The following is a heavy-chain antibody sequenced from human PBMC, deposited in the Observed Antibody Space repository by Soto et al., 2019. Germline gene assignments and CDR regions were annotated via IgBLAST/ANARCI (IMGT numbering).Heavy chain of an antibody. Sequence: GGSLRLSCAASGFTFSNAWMNWVRQAPGKGLEWAGVIKSKNDGGTTDYAAPVKGRFTISRDDSKNTVYLQMSTLKIEDTAVYYCTTGVRIWGQGTLVTVSS. D-gene: IGHD3-10*01. CDR2: IKSKNDGGTT. J-gene: IGHJ4*02. CDR3: TTGVRI. CDR1: GFTFSNAW. V-gene: IGHV3-15*07.